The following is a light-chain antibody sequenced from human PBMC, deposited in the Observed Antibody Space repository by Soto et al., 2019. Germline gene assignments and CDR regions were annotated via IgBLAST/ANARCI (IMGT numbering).Light chain of an antibody. CDR1: QSVLFRSNNKNY. CDR2: WAS. Sequence: DVVMTQSPASLAVSLGERATINCRSSQSVLFRSNNKNYLAWYQQKEGQPPKLLISWASSRKSVVPDRISGRTTGTQFHLTISRLPADDVAVYYCQQYYDTHRTFGQGTKVEIK. CDR3: QQYYDTHRT. V-gene: IGKV4-1*01. J-gene: IGKJ1*01.